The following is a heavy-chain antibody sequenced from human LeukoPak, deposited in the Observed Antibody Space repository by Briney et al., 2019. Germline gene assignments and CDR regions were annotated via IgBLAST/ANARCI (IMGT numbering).Heavy chain of an antibody. D-gene: IGHD3-22*01. CDR2: IYYSGST. CDR1: GFTFSSYW. Sequence: GSLRLSCAASGFTFSSYWMSWIRQPPGKGLEWIGYIYYSGSTNYNPSLKSRVTISVDTSKNQFSLKLSSVTAADTTVYYCARDPQLHYYDSSGYSNDAFDIWGQGTMVTVSS. V-gene: IGHV4-59*12. CDR3: ARDPQLHYYDSSGYSNDAFDI. J-gene: IGHJ3*02.